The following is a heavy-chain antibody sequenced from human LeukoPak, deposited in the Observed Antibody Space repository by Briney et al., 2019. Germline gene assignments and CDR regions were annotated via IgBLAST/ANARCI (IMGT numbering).Heavy chain of an antibody. D-gene: IGHD2-2*03. Sequence: PSETLCLTCVVSGGSISSTSYYWGRIPPPPGKGLVWIGSNYYSGSTYFNPFLNSRITTSDNTYKNQFPQKMSLVTSADPALYYCGRLLRVGYCSTTTCYWFDPWGQGTLVTVSS. CDR2: NYYSGST. J-gene: IGHJ5*02. CDR3: GRLLRVGYCSTTTCYWFDP. CDR1: GGSISSTSYY. V-gene: IGHV4-39*06.